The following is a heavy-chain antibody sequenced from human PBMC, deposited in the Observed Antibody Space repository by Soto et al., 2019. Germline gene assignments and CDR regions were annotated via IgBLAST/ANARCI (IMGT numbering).Heavy chain of an antibody. CDR1: GYSFTSYW. V-gene: IGHV5-51*01. D-gene: IGHD4-4*01. J-gene: IGHJ5*02. CDR3: ARQLYSKYAIHWFDP. CDR2: IYPGDSDT. Sequence: GESLKISCKGSGYSFTSYWIGWVRQMPGKGLEWMGIIYPGDSDTRYSPSFQGQVTISADKSISTAYLQWSSLKASDTAMYYCARQLYSKYAIHWFDPWGQGTLVTVSS.